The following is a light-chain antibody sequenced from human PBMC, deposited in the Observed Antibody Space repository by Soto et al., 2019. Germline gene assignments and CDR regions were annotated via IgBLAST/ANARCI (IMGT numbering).Light chain of an antibody. CDR1: SSDVGGYNY. J-gene: IGLJ1*01. V-gene: IGLV2-14*01. CDR3: SSYTTSRTLV. Sequence: QAASVSGSPGQTITISCSGTSSDVGGYNYVSWYQQHPGKVPKLMIFEVSNRPSGVSNRFSGSKSGNTASLTISGLQAEDEADYYCSSYTTSRTLVFGPGTKVTVL. CDR2: EVS.